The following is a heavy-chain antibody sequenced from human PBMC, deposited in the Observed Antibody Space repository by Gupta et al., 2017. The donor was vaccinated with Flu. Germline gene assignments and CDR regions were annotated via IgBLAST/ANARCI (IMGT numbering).Heavy chain of an antibody. D-gene: IGHD5-12*01. Sequence: QLQLQESGPGLVKPSETLSLTCTVSGGSISSSSYYWGWIRQPPGKGLEWIGSIYYSGSAYYNPSLKSRVTISVDTSKNQFSLKLSSVTAADTAVYYCARRGVATIFRTSSDGYGMDVWGQGTTVTVSS. J-gene: IGHJ6*02. CDR3: ARRGVATIFRTSSDGYGMDV. CDR2: IYYSGSA. CDR1: GGSISSSSYY. V-gene: IGHV4-39*01.